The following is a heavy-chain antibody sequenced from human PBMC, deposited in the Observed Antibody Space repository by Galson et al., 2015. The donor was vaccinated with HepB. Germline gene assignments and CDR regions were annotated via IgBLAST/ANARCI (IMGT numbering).Heavy chain of an antibody. CDR1: GFTFTKYA. D-gene: IGHD3-16*01. J-gene: IGHJ5*01. V-gene: IGHV3-23*01. Sequence: SLRLSCAASGFTFTKYAMNWVRQAPGKGLEWVSVISGNGDKTYYADSVKGRFTISRDNSKNTLFLQMDSLRAEDTAVYYCAKDQFGAAPENNWFDPWGPGNLATVSS. CDR3: AKDQFGAAPENNWFDP. CDR2: ISGNGDKT.